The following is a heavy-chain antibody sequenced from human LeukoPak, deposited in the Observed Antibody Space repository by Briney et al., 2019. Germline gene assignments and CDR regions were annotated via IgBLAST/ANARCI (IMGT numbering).Heavy chain of an antibody. Sequence: QAGGSLRLSCAASGFTFSSYEMNWVRQAPGKGLEWVSYISRSGSVVYYADSVKGRFIISRDNAKNSPYLQMNSLRAEDTAVYYCARGMATISGGNYWGQGTLVTVSS. D-gene: IGHD5-24*01. V-gene: IGHV3-48*03. J-gene: IGHJ4*02. CDR2: ISRSGSVV. CDR3: ARGMATISGGNY. CDR1: GFTFSSYE.